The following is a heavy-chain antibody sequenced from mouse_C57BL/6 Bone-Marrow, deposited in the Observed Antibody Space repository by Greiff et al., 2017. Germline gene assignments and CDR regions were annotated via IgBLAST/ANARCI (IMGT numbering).Heavy chain of an antibody. CDR1: GYTFTSYW. CDR2: IHPSDSDP. D-gene: IGHD1-1*01. V-gene: IGHV1-74*01. Sequence: QVQLQQPGAELVKPGASVKVSCKASGYTFTSYWMHWVQPRPGQGLEWIGRIHPSDSDPNYNQKFKGKATLTVDKSSSTDYMQLSSLTSEDSAGYYCAILRWGFTSEYWGQGTTLTVSS. J-gene: IGHJ2*01. CDR3: AILRWGFTSEY.